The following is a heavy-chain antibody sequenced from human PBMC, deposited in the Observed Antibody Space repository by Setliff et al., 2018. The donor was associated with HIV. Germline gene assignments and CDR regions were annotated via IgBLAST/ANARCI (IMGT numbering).Heavy chain of an antibody. D-gene: IGHD6-19*01. Sequence: GGSLRLSCATSTFTFDSFSMTWVRQAPGKGLVWVANINQDGSEKNHLDSVKGRFAISKDFAKRSVYLQMDNLRAEDTATYYCARGLWLGTFDLWGQGTLVTVSS. J-gene: IGHJ5*02. CDR3: ARGLWLGTFDL. CDR2: INQDGSEK. CDR1: TFTFDSFS. V-gene: IGHV3-7*03.